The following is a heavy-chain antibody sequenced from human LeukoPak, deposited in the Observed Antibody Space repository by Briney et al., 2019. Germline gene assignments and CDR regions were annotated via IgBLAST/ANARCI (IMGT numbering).Heavy chain of an antibody. J-gene: IGHJ6*02. CDR3: AREATTNLDV. CDR2: IIPIFGTA. V-gene: IGHV1-69*13. Sequence: AASVKVSCKASGGTFSSYAISWVRQAPGQGLEWMGGIIPIFGTANYAQKFQGRVTITADESTSTAYMELSSLRSEDTAVHYCAREATTNLDVWGQGTTVTVSS. CDR1: GGTFSSYA. D-gene: IGHD4-17*01.